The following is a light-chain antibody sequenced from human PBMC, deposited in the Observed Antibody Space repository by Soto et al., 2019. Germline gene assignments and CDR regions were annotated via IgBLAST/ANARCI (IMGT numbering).Light chain of an antibody. CDR3: QQSYRTPRT. V-gene: IGKV1-39*01. Sequence: DIQMIQSPSSLSASVGHRVTITCRASQSISTYLNWYQQKPGKAPKLLIYAASSLQSGVPSRFSGSGSGTDFTLTISSLQPEDFATYYCQQSYRTPRTFGQGTKVDIK. CDR1: QSISTY. J-gene: IGKJ1*01. CDR2: AAS.